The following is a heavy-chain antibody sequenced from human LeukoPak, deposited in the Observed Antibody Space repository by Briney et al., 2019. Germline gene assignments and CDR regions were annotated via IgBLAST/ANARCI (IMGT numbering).Heavy chain of an antibody. CDR1: GFIFNHYN. Sequence: QPGGSLRLSCAASGFIFNHYNMNWVRQAPGKGLEWVSFISNDSTVIYYTQSVKGRLTISRDNAENSLFLQLNNLRAEDTAVYYCARAPTPRGGVDYWGQGTLVTVSS. J-gene: IGHJ4*02. CDR3: ARAPTPRGGVDY. CDR2: ISNDSTVI. D-gene: IGHD2-15*01. V-gene: IGHV3-48*04.